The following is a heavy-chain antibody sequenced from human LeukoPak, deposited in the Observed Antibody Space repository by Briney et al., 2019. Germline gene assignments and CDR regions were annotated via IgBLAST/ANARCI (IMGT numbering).Heavy chain of an antibody. V-gene: IGHV3-7*01. CDR3: AKDSWYAFDI. Sequence: GGSLRLSCAASGFTFSSYWMSWVRQAPGKGLEWVANIKQDGSEKYYVDSVKGRFTISRDHAKNSLYLQMDSLRAAATAWYYRAKDSWYAFDIWGQGTMVTVSS. D-gene: IGHD2-8*02. CDR2: IKQDGSEK. CDR1: GFTFSSYW. J-gene: IGHJ3*02.